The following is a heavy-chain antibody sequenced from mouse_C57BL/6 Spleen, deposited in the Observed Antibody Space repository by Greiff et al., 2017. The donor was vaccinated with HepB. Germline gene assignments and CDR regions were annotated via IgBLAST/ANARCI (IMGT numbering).Heavy chain of an antibody. V-gene: IGHV10-1*01. J-gene: IGHJ1*03. CDR1: GFSFNTYA. CDR3: VRSYDYDEYFDV. Sequence: DVHLVESGGGLVQPKGSLKLSCAASGFSFNTYAMNWVRQAPGKGLEWVARIRSKSNNYATYYADSVKDRFTISRDDSESMLYLQMNNLKTEDTAMYYCVRSYDYDEYFDVWGTGTTVTVSS. CDR2: IRSKSNNYAT. D-gene: IGHD2-4*01.